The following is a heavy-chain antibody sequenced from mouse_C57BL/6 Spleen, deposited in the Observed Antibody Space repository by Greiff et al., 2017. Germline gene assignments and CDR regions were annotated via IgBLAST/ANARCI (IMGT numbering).Heavy chain of an antibody. J-gene: IGHJ3*01. CDR1: GYTFTSYW. Sequence: QVQLQQPGAELVRPGTSVKLSCKASGYTFTSYWMHWVKQRPGQGLEWIGVIDPSDSSTNYNQKFKGKATLTVDTSSSTAYMQLSSLTSEDSAVYYWARAYYSNYEFAYWGQGTLVTVSA. CDR3: ARAYYSNYEFAY. V-gene: IGHV1-59*01. CDR2: IDPSDSST. D-gene: IGHD2-5*01.